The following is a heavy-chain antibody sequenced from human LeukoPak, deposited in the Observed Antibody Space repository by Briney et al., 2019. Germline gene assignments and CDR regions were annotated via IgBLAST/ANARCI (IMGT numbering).Heavy chain of an antibody. D-gene: IGHD3-22*01. V-gene: IGHV3-73*01. CDR3: TTEKLVGYFDSRGYLGDY. Sequence: SGGSLRLSCAASGFTFSGSSMYWVRQAFGKGLEWVGRIRSKANSYATTYGASVKGRFTISRDDSKNTLYLQMNSLKTEDTAVYYCTTEKLVGYFDSRGYLGDYWGQGTLVTVSS. J-gene: IGHJ4*02. CDR1: GFTFSGSS. CDR2: IRSKANSYAT.